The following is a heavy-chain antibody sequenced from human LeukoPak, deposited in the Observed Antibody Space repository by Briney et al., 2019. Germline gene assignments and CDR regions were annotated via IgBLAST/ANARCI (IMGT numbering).Heavy chain of an antibody. Sequence: SVNVSCKASGGTFSSYAISWVRQAPGQGREWMGGIIPIFGTANYAQKFQGRVTITADESTSTAYMELSSLRSEDTAVYYCARRLRLIDNWFDPWGQGTLVTVSS. J-gene: IGHJ5*02. CDR3: ARRLRLIDNWFDP. CDR1: GGTFSSYA. CDR2: IIPIFGTA. V-gene: IGHV1-69*13. D-gene: IGHD5-12*01.